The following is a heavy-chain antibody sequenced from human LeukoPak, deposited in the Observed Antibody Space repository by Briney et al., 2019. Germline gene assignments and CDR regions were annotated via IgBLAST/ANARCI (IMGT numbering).Heavy chain of an antibody. D-gene: IGHD6-6*01. CDR2: IYYSGST. CDR3: ARHGPRAYYYYGMDV. J-gene: IGHJ6*02. V-gene: IGHV4-59*08. Sequence: PSETLSLTCTVSGGSISSYYWSWIRQPPGKGLEWIGYIYYSGSTNYNPSLKSRVTISVDTSKNQFSLKLSSVTAADTAVYYCARHGPRAYYYYGMDVWGQGTTVTVSS. CDR1: GGSISSYY.